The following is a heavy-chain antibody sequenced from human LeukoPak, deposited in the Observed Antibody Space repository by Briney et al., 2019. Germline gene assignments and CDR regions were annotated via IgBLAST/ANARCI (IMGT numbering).Heavy chain of an antibody. V-gene: IGHV1-24*01. CDR1: GYTFTSYY. CDR2: FDPEDGET. D-gene: IGHD4-11*01. J-gene: IGHJ3*02. Sequence: ASVKVSCKASGYTFTSYYMHWVRQAPGQGLEWMGGFDPEDGETIYAQKFQGRVTMTEDTSTDTAYMELSSLRSEDTAVYYCATELQSGHRHAFDIWGQGTMVTVSS. CDR3: ATELQSGHRHAFDI.